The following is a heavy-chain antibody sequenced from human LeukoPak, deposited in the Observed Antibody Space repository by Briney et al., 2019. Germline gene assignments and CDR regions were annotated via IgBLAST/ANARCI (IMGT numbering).Heavy chain of an antibody. Sequence: GGSLRLSCAASGFTFSSYEMNWVRQAPGKGLEWVSYISSSGSTIYYADSVKGRFTISRDNAKNSLYLQMNSLRAEDTAVYYCARESSWSNFDYWGQGTLVTVSS. V-gene: IGHV3-48*03. CDR2: ISSSGSTI. J-gene: IGHJ4*02. CDR1: GFTFSSYE. CDR3: ARESSWSNFDY. D-gene: IGHD6-13*01.